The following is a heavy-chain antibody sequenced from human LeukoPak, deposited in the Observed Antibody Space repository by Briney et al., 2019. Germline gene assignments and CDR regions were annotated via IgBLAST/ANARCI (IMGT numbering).Heavy chain of an antibody. CDR2: IYSGGST. CDR1: GFTVSTNY. CDR3: AKNVDTAMFFVD. Sequence: PGGSLRLSCAASGFTVSTNYMSWVRQAPGKGLEWVSVIYSGGSTYYADSVKGRFTISRDNSKNTLYLQMNSLRAEDTAVYYCAKNVDTAMFFVDWGQGTLVTVSS. V-gene: IGHV3-53*01. J-gene: IGHJ4*02. D-gene: IGHD5-18*01.